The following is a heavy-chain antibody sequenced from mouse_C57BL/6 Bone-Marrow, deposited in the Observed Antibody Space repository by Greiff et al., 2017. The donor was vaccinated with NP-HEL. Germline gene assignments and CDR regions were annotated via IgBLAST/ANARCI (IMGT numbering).Heavy chain of an antibody. CDR2: IYPGDGDT. CDR1: GYAFSSSW. Sequence: QVQLQQSGPELVKPGASVKISCKASGYAFSSSWMNWVKQRPGQGLEWIGRIYPGDGDTNYNGKFKGKATLTADKSSSTAYMQLSSLTSEDSAVYFCASYYYGSSYWYFDGWAQGPRSPSPQ. CDR3: ASYYYGSSYWYFDG. V-gene: IGHV1-82*01. J-gene: IGHJ1*03. D-gene: IGHD1-1*01.